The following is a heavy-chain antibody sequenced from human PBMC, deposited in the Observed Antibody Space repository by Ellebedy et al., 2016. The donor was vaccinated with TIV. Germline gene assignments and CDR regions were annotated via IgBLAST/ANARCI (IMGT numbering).Heavy chain of an antibody. D-gene: IGHD3-22*01. CDR1: GITFDDYA. CDR3: AKDRGMIVVSGGMDV. Sequence: SLKISCVASGITFDDYAMHWVRQAPGKGLEWVSGISWNSGSIGYADSVKGRFTISRDNAKNSLYLQMNSLRAEDTALYYCAKDRGMIVVSGGMDVWGQGTTVTVSS. CDR2: ISWNSGSI. V-gene: IGHV3-9*01. J-gene: IGHJ6*02.